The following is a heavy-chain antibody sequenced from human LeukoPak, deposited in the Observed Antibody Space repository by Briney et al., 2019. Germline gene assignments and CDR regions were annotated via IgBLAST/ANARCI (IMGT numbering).Heavy chain of an antibody. J-gene: IGHJ4*02. V-gene: IGHV1-69*13. D-gene: IGHD6-19*01. CDR2: IIPIFGTA. CDR1: GGTFCSYA. CDR3: ASHSSGWYYFDY. Sequence: SVKVSCKASGGTFCSYAICWVRQTPGQGLEWMGGIIPIFGTANYAQKFQGRVTIPADESTSTAYMELSSLRSEDTAVYYCASHSSGWYYFDYWGQRTLVSVSS.